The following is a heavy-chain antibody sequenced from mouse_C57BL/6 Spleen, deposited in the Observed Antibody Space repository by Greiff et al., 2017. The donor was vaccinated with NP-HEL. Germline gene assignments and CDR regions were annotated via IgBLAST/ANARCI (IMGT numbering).Heavy chain of an antibody. Sequence: EVKLMESGGGLVKPGGSLKLSCAASGFTFSSYAMSWVRQTPEKRLEWVATISDGGSYTYYPDNVKGRFTISRDNAKNNLYLQMSHLKSEDTAMYYCARSMVTTWGYFDYWGQGTTLTVSS. D-gene: IGHD2-2*01. J-gene: IGHJ2*01. V-gene: IGHV5-4*03. CDR2: ISDGGSYT. CDR1: GFTFSSYA. CDR3: ARSMVTTWGYFDY.